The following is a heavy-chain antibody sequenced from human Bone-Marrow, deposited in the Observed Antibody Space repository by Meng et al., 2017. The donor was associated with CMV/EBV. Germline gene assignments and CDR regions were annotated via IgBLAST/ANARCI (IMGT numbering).Heavy chain of an antibody. CDR1: GFTFSSYA. D-gene: IGHD4-11*01. CDR2: ISSSGSTI. CDR3: ARDATVTTYGMDV. Sequence: GESLKISCAASGFTFSSYAMSWVRQASGKGLEWVSYISSSGSTIYYADSVKGRFTISRGNAKNSLYLQMNSLRAEDTAVYYCARDATVTTYGMDVWGQGTTVTVSS. J-gene: IGHJ6*02. V-gene: IGHV3-48*04.